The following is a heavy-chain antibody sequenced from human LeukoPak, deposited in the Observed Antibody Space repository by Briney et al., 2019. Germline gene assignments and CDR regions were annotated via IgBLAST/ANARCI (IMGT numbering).Heavy chain of an antibody. D-gene: IGHD3-10*01. Sequence: KPSETLSLTCAVYGGSFSGYYWSWIRQPPGKGPEWIGEINHSGSTNYNPSLKSRVTISVDTSKNQFSLKLSSVTAADTAAYYCASPQSSTYYYGSGSYYTRAFDIWGQGTMVTVSS. CDR2: INHSGST. J-gene: IGHJ3*02. CDR1: GGSFSGYY. V-gene: IGHV4-34*01. CDR3: ASPQSSTYYYGSGSYYTRAFDI.